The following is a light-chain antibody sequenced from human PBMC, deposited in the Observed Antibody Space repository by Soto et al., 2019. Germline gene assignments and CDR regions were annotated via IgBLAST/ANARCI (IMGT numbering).Light chain of an antibody. CDR2: WAS. CDR1: QSVLYSSNTKNY. CDR3: QQYYSTPIT. V-gene: IGKV4-1*01. Sequence: DIVMTQSPDSLAVSLGERATINCKSSQSVLYSSNTKNYLAWYQQKPGQPPKLLIYWASTRESGVPDRFSGSGSGTDFTLTISSLQAEDVAVYYCQQYYSTPITFGQGTRVEI. J-gene: IGKJ5*01.